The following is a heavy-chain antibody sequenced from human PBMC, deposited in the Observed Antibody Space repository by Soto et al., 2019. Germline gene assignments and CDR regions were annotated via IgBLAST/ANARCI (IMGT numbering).Heavy chain of an antibody. CDR2: IDPSGGAT. V-gene: IGHV1-46*03. CDR3: SRGLWQWVFDY. D-gene: IGHD6-19*01. CDR1: GYTFTSHY. J-gene: IGHJ4*02. Sequence: QVQLVQSGPEVKKPGASVMVSCRASGYTFTSHYMHWVRQAPGQGLEWMGMIDPSGGATTYAQKFQGRVTITRDTSTTTVYMELSSLRPEDTAVYSCSRGLWQWVFDYWGQGTLVTVSS.